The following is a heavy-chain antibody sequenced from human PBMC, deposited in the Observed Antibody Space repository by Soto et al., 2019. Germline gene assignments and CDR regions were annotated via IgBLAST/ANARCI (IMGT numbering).Heavy chain of an antibody. CDR3: ARDWDPIFGVVTRDIN. CDR1: GFTFSSYW. Sequence: GGSLRLSCAASGFTFSSYWMSWVRQAPGKGLEWVANIKQDGSEKYYVDSVKGRFTISRDNAKNSLYLQMNSLRAEDTAVYYCARDWDPIFGVVTRDINWGQGTLVTVSS. V-gene: IGHV3-7*01. CDR2: IKQDGSEK. J-gene: IGHJ4*02. D-gene: IGHD3-3*01.